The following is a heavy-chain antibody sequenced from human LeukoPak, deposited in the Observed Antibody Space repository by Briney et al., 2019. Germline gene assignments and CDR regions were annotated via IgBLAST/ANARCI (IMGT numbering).Heavy chain of an antibody. J-gene: IGHJ4*02. Sequence: GGSLRLSCAASGFTFSSYWVHWVRQAPGKGLVWVSRINSDGSSTSYADSVKGRFTISRDNAKNTLYLQMNSLRAEDTAVYYCARDRGIAAAGAPPDYWGQGTLVTVSS. CDR3: ARDRGIAAAGAPPDY. CDR2: INSDGSST. V-gene: IGHV3-74*01. D-gene: IGHD6-13*01. CDR1: GFTFSSYW.